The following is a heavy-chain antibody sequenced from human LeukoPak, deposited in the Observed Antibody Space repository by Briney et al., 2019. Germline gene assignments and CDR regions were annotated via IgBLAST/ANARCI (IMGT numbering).Heavy chain of an antibody. D-gene: IGHD3-9*01. CDR1: GGSISSYY. Sequence: SETLSLTCTVSGGSISSYYWSWIRQPPGKGLEWIGYIYYSGSTNYNPSLKSRVTISVDTSKNQFSLKLSSVTAADTAVYYCARVGYDILTGYYTTPTHYYYMDVWGKGTTVTVSS. V-gene: IGHV4-59*01. J-gene: IGHJ6*03. CDR3: ARVGYDILTGYYTTPTHYYYMDV. CDR2: IYYSGST.